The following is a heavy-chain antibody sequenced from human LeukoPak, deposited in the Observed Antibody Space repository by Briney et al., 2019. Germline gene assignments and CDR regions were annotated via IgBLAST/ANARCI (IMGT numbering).Heavy chain of an antibody. CDR1: GYTFTGYY. D-gene: IGHD6-19*01. Sequence: ASVKVSCKASGYTFTGYYMHWVRQAPGQGLEWMGWINPNSGGTNYVQKFQGRVTMTRDTSISTAYMELSRLRSDDTAVYYCAQGRLVGEVYFDYWGQGTLVTVSS. CDR3: AQGRLVGEVYFDY. J-gene: IGHJ4*02. CDR2: INPNSGGT. V-gene: IGHV1-2*02.